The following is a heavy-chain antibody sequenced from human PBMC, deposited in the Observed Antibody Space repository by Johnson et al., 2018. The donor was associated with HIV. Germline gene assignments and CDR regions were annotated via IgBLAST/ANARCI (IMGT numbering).Heavy chain of an antibody. CDR3: ARTTYSSPGAFDI. V-gene: IGHV3-66*02. CDR2: IYSGGIT. CDR1: GFTVSSNY. J-gene: IGHJ3*02. D-gene: IGHD6-19*01. Sequence: VQLVESGGGVVQPGRSLRLSCAASGFTVSSNYMSWVRQAPGKGLEWSVIYSGGITYYADSVKGRFTISRDNSKNTLYLQMSSLRAEDTAVYYCARTTYSSPGAFDIWGQGTMVTVSS.